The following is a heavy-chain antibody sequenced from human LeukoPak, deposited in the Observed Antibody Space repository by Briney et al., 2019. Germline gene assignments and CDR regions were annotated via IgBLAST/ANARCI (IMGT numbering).Heavy chain of an antibody. V-gene: IGHV3-33*01. CDR3: ARDEFDGYNLGPSIY. CDR2: IWYDGSNK. J-gene: IGHJ4*02. Sequence: GGSLRLSCAASGFTFSSYGMHWVRQAPGKGLEWVAVIWYDGSNKYYADSVKGRFTVSRDDSRSTLYLQMNSLKTDDTAVYFCARDEFDGYNLGPSIYWGQGTLVTVSS. CDR1: GFTFSSYG. D-gene: IGHD5-24*01.